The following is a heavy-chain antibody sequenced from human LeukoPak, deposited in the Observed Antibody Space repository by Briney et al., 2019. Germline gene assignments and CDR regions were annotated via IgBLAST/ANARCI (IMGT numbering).Heavy chain of an antibody. J-gene: IGHJ6*02. CDR2: INHSGST. Sequence: SETLSLTCAVYGGSFSGYYWSWIRQPPGKGLEWMGEINHSGSTNYNPSLKSRVTISVDTSKNQFSLKLSSVTAADTAVYYCASSVVVPATTRYYYYGMDVWGQGTTVTVSS. CDR1: GGSFSGYY. CDR3: ASSVVVPATTRYYYYGMDV. V-gene: IGHV4-34*01. D-gene: IGHD2-2*01.